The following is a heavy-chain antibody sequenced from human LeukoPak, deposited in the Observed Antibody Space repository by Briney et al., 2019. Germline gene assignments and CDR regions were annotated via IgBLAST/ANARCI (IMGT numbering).Heavy chain of an antibody. Sequence: GGSLRLSCAASGFTFSNYWMHWVRQAPGKGLVWVTRINTDGSTTSYADSVEGRFTISRDNAKNTLYLQMNSLRAEDTAVYYCARVSTGKYYFDSWGQGTPVTVSS. CDR3: ARVSTGKYYFDS. CDR1: GFTFSNYW. CDR2: INTDGSTT. J-gene: IGHJ4*02. D-gene: IGHD2-8*02. V-gene: IGHV3-74*01.